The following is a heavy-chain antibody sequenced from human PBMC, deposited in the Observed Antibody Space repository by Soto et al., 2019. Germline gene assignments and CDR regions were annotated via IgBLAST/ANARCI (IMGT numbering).Heavy chain of an antibody. J-gene: IGHJ4*02. CDR2: FSLSGTT. V-gene: IGHV4-4*07. CDR1: GASITGTSY. Sequence: PSETLSLTCTVSGASITGTSYLILIRHPSGKGLEWIGRFSLSGTTNYNPSLRSRVTMSADVSKNQFSLRLTSVTAADTALYYCARGMTPPGAPAWYYFDSWGQGTLVTVSS. D-gene: IGHD2-8*02. CDR3: ARGMTPPGAPAWYYFDS.